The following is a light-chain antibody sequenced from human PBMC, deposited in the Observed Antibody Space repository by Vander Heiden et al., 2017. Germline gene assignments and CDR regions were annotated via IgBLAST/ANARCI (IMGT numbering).Light chain of an antibody. J-gene: IGLJ2*01. CDR1: SSDVGSYNL. Sequence: QSALPQPASVSGSPGPSITISCTGTSSDVGSYNLVSWYQQHPGKAPKLMIYEVSKRPSGVSNRFSGSKSGNTASLTISGLQAEDEADYYCCAYAGSSTLVFGGGTKLTVL. V-gene: IGLV2-23*02. CDR2: EVS. CDR3: CAYAGSSTLV.